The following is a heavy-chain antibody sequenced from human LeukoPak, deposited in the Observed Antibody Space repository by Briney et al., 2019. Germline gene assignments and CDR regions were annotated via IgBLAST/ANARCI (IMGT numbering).Heavy chain of an antibody. J-gene: IGHJ5*02. CDR3: ARDLGNGDYSNWFDP. CDR2: IYYSGST. Sequence: SETLSLTCTVSGGSISSYYWSWIRQPPGKGLEWIGYIYYSGSTNYNPSLKSRVTISVDTSKNQFSLKLSSVTAADTAVYYCARDLGNGDYSNWFDPWGQGTLVTVAS. CDR1: GGSISSYY. D-gene: IGHD4-17*01. V-gene: IGHV4-59*01.